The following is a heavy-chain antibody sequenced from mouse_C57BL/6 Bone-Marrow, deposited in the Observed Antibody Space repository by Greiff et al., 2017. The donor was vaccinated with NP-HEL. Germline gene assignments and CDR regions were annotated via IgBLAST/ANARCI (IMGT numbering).Heavy chain of an antibody. CDR2: IHPNSGST. V-gene: IGHV1-64*01. D-gene: IGHD1-1*01. Sequence: QVQLQQPGAELVKPGASVKLSCKASGYTFTSYWMHWVKQRPGQGLEWIGMIHPNSGSTNYNEKFKSKATLTVDKSSSTAYMQLSSLTSEDSAVYDCARQYYCGSSSGFAYWGQGTLVTVSA. CDR1: GYTFTSYW. J-gene: IGHJ3*01. CDR3: ARQYYCGSSSGFAY.